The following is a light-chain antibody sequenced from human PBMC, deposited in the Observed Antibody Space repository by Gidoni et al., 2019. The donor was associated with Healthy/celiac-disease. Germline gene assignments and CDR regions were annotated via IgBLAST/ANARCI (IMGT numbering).Light chain of an antibody. J-gene: IGLJ1*01. V-gene: IGLV2-14*03. Sequence: QPALTQPASVSGSPGQSITISCTGTSSDVGGYNYVSWYQQHPGKAPKLMIYDVSNRPSGVSNRISGSKSGNTASLTISGLQAEDEADYYCSSYTSSSTSYVFGTGTKVTVL. CDR1: SSDVGGYNY. CDR3: SSYTSSSTSYV. CDR2: DVS.